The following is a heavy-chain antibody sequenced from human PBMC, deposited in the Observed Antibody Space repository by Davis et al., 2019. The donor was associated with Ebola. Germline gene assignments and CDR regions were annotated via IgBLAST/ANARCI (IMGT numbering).Heavy chain of an antibody. Sequence: ASVKVSCKASGYTFTGYYMHWVRQAPGQGLEWMGRINPNSGGTNYAQKFQGRVTMTRDTSISTAYMELSRLRSDDTAVYYCARGPAYDILTGYGWFDPWGQGTLVTVSS. V-gene: IGHV1-2*06. CDR2: INPNSGGT. J-gene: IGHJ5*02. CDR1: GYTFTGYY. D-gene: IGHD3-9*01. CDR3: ARGPAYDILTGYGWFDP.